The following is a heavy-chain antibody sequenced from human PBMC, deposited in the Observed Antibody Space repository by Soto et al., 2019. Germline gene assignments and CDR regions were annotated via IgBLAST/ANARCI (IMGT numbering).Heavy chain of an antibody. V-gene: IGHV1-2*02. CDR1: RYIFTAYF. D-gene: IGHD1-1*01. Sequence: QVELVQSGAEVKKPGASVKVSCKAPRYIFTAYFMHWVRQAPGQGLEWMGWINPNNGATHYGLSFQGRVTMTRDTSISTAYMDLSSLRSDDTAVYYCASHDPGARFDPWGQGTLVIVSS. CDR2: INPNNGAT. CDR3: ASHDPGARFDP. J-gene: IGHJ5*02.